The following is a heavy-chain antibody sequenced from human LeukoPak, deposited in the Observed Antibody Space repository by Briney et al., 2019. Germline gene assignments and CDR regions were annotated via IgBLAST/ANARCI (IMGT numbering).Heavy chain of an antibody. CDR3: ARVGVTMVSGDAFDI. J-gene: IGHJ3*02. D-gene: IGHD3-10*01. V-gene: IGHV1-18*01. CDR1: GYTFTSYG. CDR2: ISAYNGNT. Sequence: ASVKVSCKASGYTFTSYGIGWVRQAPGQGLEWMGWISAYNGNTNYAQKLQGRVTMTTDTSTSTAYMELRSLRSDDTAVYYCARVGVTMVSGDAFDIWGQGTMVTVSS.